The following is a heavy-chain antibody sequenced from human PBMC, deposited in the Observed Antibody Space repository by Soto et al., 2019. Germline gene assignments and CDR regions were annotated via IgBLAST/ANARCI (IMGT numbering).Heavy chain of an antibody. CDR1: GGSISSGDYY. Sequence: QVQLQESGPGLVKPSQTLSLTCTVSGGSISSGDYYWSWIRQPPGKGLEWIGYIYYSGSTYYNPSLNSRVTMSVDTSKNQSSLKLSSVTAADTAVYDCARFDPKRGWFDPWGQGTLVTVSS. CDR3: ARFDPKRGWFDP. V-gene: IGHV4-30-4*01. J-gene: IGHJ5*02. CDR2: IYYSGST. D-gene: IGHD3-9*01.